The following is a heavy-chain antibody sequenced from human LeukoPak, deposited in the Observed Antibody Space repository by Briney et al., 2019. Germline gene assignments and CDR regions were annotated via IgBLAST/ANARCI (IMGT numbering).Heavy chain of an antibody. J-gene: IGHJ6*02. Sequence: GGSLRLSCAASGFTFSSYAMHGVRQAPGKALEWVAVISYDGSNKYYADSVKGRFTTSRDNSTTTLYLQMNSLRAEDTAVYYCARGDTYCSSISCPRLYYGMDVWGQGTTVTVSS. CDR3: ARGDTYCSSISCPRLYYGMDV. V-gene: IGHV3-30-3*01. D-gene: IGHD2-2*01. CDR2: ISYDGSNK. CDR1: GFTFSSYA.